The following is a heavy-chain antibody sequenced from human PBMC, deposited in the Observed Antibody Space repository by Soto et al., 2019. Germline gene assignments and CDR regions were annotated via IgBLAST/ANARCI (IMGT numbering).Heavy chain of an antibody. CDR3: ARAWALRGVITNFDY. CDR1: GDSISSYY. V-gene: IGHV4-59*01. Sequence: SETLSLTCTVSGDSISSYYWSWIRQPPGKGLEWIGYIYYSENTNYNPSLKSRVTISVDTSKNQFSLKLRSVSAADTAVYYCARAWALRGVITNFDYWGQGTLVTVSS. D-gene: IGHD3-10*01. J-gene: IGHJ4*02. CDR2: IYYSENT.